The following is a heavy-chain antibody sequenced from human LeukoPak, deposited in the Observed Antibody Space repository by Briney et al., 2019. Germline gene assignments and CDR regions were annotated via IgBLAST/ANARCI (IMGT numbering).Heavy chain of an antibody. CDR3: ARQGLRLPAYYYYGMDV. J-gene: IGHJ6*02. Sequence: KPSETLSLTCTVSGGSISSYDWSWIRQPPGKGLEWIGYIYYSGSNNYNPSLRRRVTISVDTSKNQFSLKLSSVTAADTAVYYCARQGLRLPAYYYYGMDVWGQGTTVSVSS. D-gene: IGHD3-16*01. CDR2: IYYSGSN. V-gene: IGHV4-59*08. CDR1: GGSISSYD.